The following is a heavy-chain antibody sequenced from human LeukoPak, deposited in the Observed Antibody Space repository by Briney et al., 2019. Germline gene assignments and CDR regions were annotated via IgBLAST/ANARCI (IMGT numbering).Heavy chain of an antibody. J-gene: IGHJ4*02. CDR1: GYTFTHQW. V-gene: IGHV5-51*01. D-gene: IGHD2-21*01. CDR2: IYPRDSDT. CDR3: GRHWDVVVAI. Sequence: GESLKTSCEASGYTFTHQWIGWVRQMPGTGLEWVGIIYPRDSDTIYSPSFQGHVTISADTSINTAYLEWRSLEASDTAMYYCGRHWDVVVAIGGKGTQVTVSS.